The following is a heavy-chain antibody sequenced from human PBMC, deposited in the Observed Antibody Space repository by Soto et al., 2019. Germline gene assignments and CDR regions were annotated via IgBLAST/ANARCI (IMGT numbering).Heavy chain of an antibody. CDR1: GFTFSKYV. V-gene: IGHV3-33*06. CDR2: IWFDGSIT. J-gene: IGHJ4*02. Sequence: QVQLVESGGGVVQPGRSLRLSCAASGFTFSKYVMHWVRQAPGKGLEWVAVIWFDGSITYYADSVKGRFSISRDNSKNTPNLQMNSLRADDSAVYYCAKDVDFSTSFPSRTFDSWGQGTLVTVSS. D-gene: IGHD3-3*01. CDR3: AKDVDFSTSFPSRTFDS.